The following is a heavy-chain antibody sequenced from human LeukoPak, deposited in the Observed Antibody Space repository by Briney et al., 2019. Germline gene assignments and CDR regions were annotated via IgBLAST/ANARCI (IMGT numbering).Heavy chain of an antibody. CDR3: AREDPQTTVPEGLDV. V-gene: IGHV4-59*01. CDR1: GGSISNYY. D-gene: IGHD4-17*01. J-gene: IGHJ6*02. CDR2: IYFSGTT. Sequence: SETLSLTCTVSGGSISNYYWSWLRQPPGKGLEWIGYIYFSGTTNINPCLKSRVTISVDMSKNQFSLKLSSVTAADTAVYYCAREDPQTTVPEGLDVWGQGTTVTVSS.